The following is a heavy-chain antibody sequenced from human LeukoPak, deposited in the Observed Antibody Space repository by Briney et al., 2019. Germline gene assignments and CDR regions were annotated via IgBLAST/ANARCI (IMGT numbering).Heavy chain of an antibody. CDR3: AVVNRGIFHAFTP. CDR2: IRSKADNYAT. V-gene: IGHV3-73*01. J-gene: IGHJ5*02. CDR1: GFTFSGSA. Sequence: GGSLRLSCAASGFTFSGSAMHWVRQASGKGLEWVGRIRSKADNYATAYGASVKGRFTISRDDSKQTAYLQVNSLKTEDTAVYYCAVVNRGIFHAFTPGGQGTLVTV. D-gene: IGHD3-3*01.